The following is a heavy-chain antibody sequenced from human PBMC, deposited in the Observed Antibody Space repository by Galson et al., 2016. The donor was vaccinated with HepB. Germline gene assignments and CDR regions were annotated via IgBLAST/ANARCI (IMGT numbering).Heavy chain of an antibody. Sequence: SETLSLTCAVSGGSISSGNWWCWVRQPPGKGLEWIAEIHNSGSTNYNPSLKSRVTISVDKNKNQFSLKLSSVNAADTAVYYCAHSGDYSLNYWGQGTLVTVSS. D-gene: IGHD2-21*01. CDR3: AHSGDYSLNY. V-gene: IGHV4-4*02. CDR2: IHNSGST. CDR1: GGSISSGNW. J-gene: IGHJ4*02.